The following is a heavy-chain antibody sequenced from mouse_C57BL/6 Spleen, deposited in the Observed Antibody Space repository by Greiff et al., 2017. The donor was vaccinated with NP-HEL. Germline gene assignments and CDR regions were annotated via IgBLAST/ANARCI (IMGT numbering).Heavy chain of an antibody. Sequence: VQLQQSGTVLARPGASVKMSCKTSGYTFTSYWMHWVKQRPGQGLEWIGAIYPGNSDTSYHQKFKGKAKLTAVTSASTAYMELSSLTNEDSAVYYCTRSGDYLYYFDYWGQGTTLTVSS. D-gene: IGHD2-4*01. CDR1: GYTFTSYW. CDR3: TRSGDYLYYFDY. J-gene: IGHJ2*01. V-gene: IGHV1-5*01. CDR2: IYPGNSDT.